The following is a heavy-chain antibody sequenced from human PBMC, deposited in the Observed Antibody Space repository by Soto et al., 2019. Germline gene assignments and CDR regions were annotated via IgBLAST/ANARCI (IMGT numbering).Heavy chain of an antibody. J-gene: IGHJ4*02. V-gene: IGHV3-21*01. CDR2: ISSSSSYI. CDR3: ARGPPADPFDY. D-gene: IGHD2-2*01. Sequence: GGSLSLSCAASGFTFSSYSMNWVRQAPGKGLEWVSSISSSSSYIYYADSVKGRFTISRDNAKNSLYLQMNSLRAEDTAVYYCARGPPADPFDYWGQGTLVTVSS. CDR1: GFTFSSYS.